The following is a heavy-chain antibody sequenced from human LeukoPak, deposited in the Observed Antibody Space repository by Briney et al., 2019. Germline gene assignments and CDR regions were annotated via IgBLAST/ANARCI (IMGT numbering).Heavy chain of an antibody. D-gene: IGHD1-26*01. CDR3: ASYSSHDAFDI. J-gene: IGHJ3*02. CDR1: GYSISSGYY. CDR2: IYHSGST. Sequence: RPSETLSLTCAVSGYSISSGYYWGWIRLPPGKGLEWIGSIYHSGSTYYNPSLKSRVTISVDTSKNQFSLKLSSVTAADTAVYYCASYSSHDAFDIWGQGTMVTVSS. V-gene: IGHV4-38-2*01.